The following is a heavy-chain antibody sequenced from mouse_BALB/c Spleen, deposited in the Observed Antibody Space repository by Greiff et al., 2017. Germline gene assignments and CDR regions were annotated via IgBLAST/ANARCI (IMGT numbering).Heavy chain of an antibody. J-gene: IGHJ4*01. V-gene: IGHV3-2*02. CDR1: GYSITSDYA. Sequence: VQLQQSGPGLVQPSQSLSLTCTVTGYSITSDYAWNWIRQFTGNKLEWMGYISYSGSTSYNPSLNSRISITRDTSKNQFFLQLNSVTTEDTATYYCARSGYDGSIYAMDYWGQGTSVTVSS. D-gene: IGHD1-1*01. CDR3: ARSGYDGSIYAMDY. CDR2: ISYSGST.